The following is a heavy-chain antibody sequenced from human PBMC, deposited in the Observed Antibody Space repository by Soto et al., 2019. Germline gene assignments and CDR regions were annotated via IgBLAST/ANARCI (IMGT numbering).Heavy chain of an antibody. CDR3: VKNSGRFNT. Sequence: QLLQSGGGLVQPGGSLTLSCAASGFTFGTTDMSWVRQAPGEGLEWVSTIDGSGGITYYADSVKGRFTISRDNSRNTVYLQMNSLRGDDTALYYCVKNSGRFNTWGQGALDTVSS. CDR2: IDGSGGIT. J-gene: IGHJ5*02. D-gene: IGHD3-10*01. CDR1: GFTFGTTD. V-gene: IGHV3-23*01.